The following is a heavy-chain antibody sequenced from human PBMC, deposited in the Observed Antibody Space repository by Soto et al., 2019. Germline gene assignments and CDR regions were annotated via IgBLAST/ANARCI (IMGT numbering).Heavy chain of an antibody. CDR1: GFTFDDYA. J-gene: IGHJ4*02. D-gene: IGHD1-26*01. CDR2: ISWNSGSI. CDR3: ATDMGYSGSYSLDY. V-gene: IGHV3-9*01. Sequence: EVQLVESGGGLVQPGRSLRLSCAASGFTFDDYAMHWVRQAPGKGLEWVSGISWNSGSIGYADSVKGRFTISRDNAKNSLYLQMNSLRAEATALYYCATDMGYSGSYSLDYWGQGTLVTVSS.